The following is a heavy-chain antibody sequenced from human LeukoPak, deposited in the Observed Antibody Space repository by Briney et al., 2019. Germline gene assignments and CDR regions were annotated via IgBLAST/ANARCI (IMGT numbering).Heavy chain of an antibody. Sequence: GGSLRLSCAASGFTVSSNYMSWVRQAPGKGLEWVSVIYSGGNTYYADSVKGRFTISRDNSKNTLYLQMNSLRAEDTAVYYCAKDKTYYYDSSGIDYWGQGTLVTVSS. V-gene: IGHV3-53*01. D-gene: IGHD3-22*01. J-gene: IGHJ4*02. CDR3: AKDKTYYYDSSGIDY. CDR2: IYSGGNT. CDR1: GFTVSSNY.